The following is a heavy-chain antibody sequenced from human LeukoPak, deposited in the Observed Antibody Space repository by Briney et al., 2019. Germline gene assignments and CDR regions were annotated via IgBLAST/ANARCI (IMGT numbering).Heavy chain of an antibody. J-gene: IGHJ1*01. Sequence: ASVKVSCKASGYTFTSYAITWVRQAPGQGLDWMGWISLYNPKTNYAQEFQGRVTMTTDTSTSTAYMELMSLRSDDTAVYYCARLGVAGDPSSAEYFQHWGQGTLVIVSS. V-gene: IGHV1-18*01. D-gene: IGHD6-19*01. CDR2: ISLYNPKT. CDR3: ARLGVAGDPSSAEYFQH. CDR1: GYTFTSYA.